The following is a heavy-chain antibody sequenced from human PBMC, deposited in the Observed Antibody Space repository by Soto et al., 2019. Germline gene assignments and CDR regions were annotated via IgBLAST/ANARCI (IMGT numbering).Heavy chain of an antibody. CDR3: ARRDWSCGYCDF. CDR2: VSDNGGSRGGT. Sequence: GGSLRLSCKASGFMFNNSAMTWVRQAPGQGLQWVASVSDNGGSRGGTYYADSVKGRFTISRDNSKNTLYLQLDSLTGADTAVYYCARRDWSCGYCDFWGQGILVTVSS. D-gene: IGHD1-1*01. CDR1: GFMFNNSA. J-gene: IGHJ4*02. V-gene: IGHV3-23*01.